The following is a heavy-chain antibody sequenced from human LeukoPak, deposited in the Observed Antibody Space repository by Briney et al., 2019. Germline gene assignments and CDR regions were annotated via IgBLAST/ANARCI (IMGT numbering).Heavy chain of an antibody. V-gene: IGHV3-30*18. Sequence: PGRSLRLSCAASGFTFSSYGMHWVRQAPGKGLEWVAVISYDGSNKYYADSAKGRFTISRDNSKNTLYLQVNSLRAEDTAVYYCAKGDYYGSGSTFKNGMDVWGQGTTVTVSS. J-gene: IGHJ6*02. CDR3: AKGDYYGSGSTFKNGMDV. CDR2: ISYDGSNK. CDR1: GFTFSSYG. D-gene: IGHD3-10*01.